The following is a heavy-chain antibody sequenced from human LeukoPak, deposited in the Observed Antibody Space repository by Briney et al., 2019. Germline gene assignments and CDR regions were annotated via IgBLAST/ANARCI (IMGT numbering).Heavy chain of an antibody. D-gene: IGHD3-9*01. CDR2: ISGSGSST. J-gene: IGHJ6*04. CDR3: ARDRDYDILTGYYYYGMDV. Sequence: PGGSLRLSCAASGFTFSSYGMTWVRQAPGKGLEWVSGISGSGSSTHYADSVKGRFTISRDNSKNTVYLQMNSLRAEGTAVYYCARDRDYDILTGYYYYGMDVWGKGTTVTVSS. CDR1: GFTFSSYG. V-gene: IGHV3-23*01.